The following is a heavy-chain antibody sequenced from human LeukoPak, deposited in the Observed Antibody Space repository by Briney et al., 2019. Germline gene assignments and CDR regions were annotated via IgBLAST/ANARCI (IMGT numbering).Heavy chain of an antibody. CDR3: ARDLGSYQDY. D-gene: IGHD5-18*01. CDR2: ISSSSSYI. CDR1: GFTFSSYS. V-gene: IGHV3-21*01. J-gene: IGHJ4*02. Sequence: GGSLRLSCAASGFTFSSYSMNWIRQAPGKGLEWVSSISSSSSYIYYADSVKGRFTISRDNAKNSLYLQMNSLRAEDTAVYYCARDLGSYQDYWGQGTLVTVSS.